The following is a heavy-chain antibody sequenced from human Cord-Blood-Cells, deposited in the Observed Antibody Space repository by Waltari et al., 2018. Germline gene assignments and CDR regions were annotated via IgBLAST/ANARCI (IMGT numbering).Heavy chain of an antibody. V-gene: IGHV4-34*01. CDR3: ARVDSSSWLNWFDP. Sequence: QVQLQQWGAGLLKPSETLSLTCAVYGGSFSGYCWSWIRQPPGKGLEWMGEINHSGSTNYNPSLKSRVTISVDTSKNQFSLKLSSVTAADTAVYYCARVDSSSWLNWFDPWGQGTLVTVSS. CDR2: INHSGST. CDR1: GGSFSGYC. J-gene: IGHJ5*02. D-gene: IGHD6-13*01.